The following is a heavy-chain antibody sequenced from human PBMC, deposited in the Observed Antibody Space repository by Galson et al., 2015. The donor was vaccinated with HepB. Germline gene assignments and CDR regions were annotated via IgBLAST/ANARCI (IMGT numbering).Heavy chain of an antibody. V-gene: IGHV1-8*01. J-gene: IGHJ3*02. CDR1: GYTFTSYD. Sequence: SEKVCCKASGYTFTSYDINWVRQATGQGLEWMGWMNPNSCNTGYAQKFQGRVTMTRNTSISTAYMELSSLRSEDTDVYYCARGYYYDSSGYYRHDAFDIWGQGTMVPVSS. CDR3: ARGYYYDSSGYYRHDAFDI. D-gene: IGHD3-22*01. CDR2: MNPNSCNT.